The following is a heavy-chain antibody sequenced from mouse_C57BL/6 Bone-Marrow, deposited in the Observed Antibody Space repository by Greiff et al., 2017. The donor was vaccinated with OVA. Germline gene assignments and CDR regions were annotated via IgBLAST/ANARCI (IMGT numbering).Heavy chain of an antibody. CDR1: GYTFTDYY. CDR2: INPNNGGT. J-gene: IGHJ2*01. V-gene: IGHV1-26*01. CDR3: ARTILIPYFDY. Sequence: EVQLQQSGPELVKPGASVKISCKASGYTFTDYYMNWVKQSHGKSLEWIGDINPNNGGTSYNQKFKGKATLTVDKSSSTAYMELRSLTSEDSAVYYCARTILIPYFDYWGQGTTLTVSS.